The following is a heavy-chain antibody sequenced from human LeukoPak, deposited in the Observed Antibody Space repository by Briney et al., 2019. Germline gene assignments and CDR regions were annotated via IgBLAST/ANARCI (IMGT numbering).Heavy chain of an antibody. V-gene: IGHV3-23*01. CDR3: ARDRDYPRDQFDY. CDR2: ISGSGGST. Sequence: GGSLRLSCAASGFTFSSYAMSWVRQAPRKGLEWVSAISGSGGSTYYADSVKGRFTISRDNSKNTVYLQLESLRAEDTAVYFCARDRDYPRDQFDYWGQGTLVTVSS. J-gene: IGHJ4*02. CDR1: GFTFSSYA. D-gene: IGHD4-17*01.